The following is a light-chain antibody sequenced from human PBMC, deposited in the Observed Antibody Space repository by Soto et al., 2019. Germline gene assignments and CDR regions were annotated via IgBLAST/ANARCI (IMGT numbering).Light chain of an antibody. CDR2: KIS. Sequence: DIVMTQTPLSSPVTLGQPASISCRSSQSLVHGDGNTYLSWLHQRPGQPPRLLLYKISNRFSGVPDSFSGSGAGTDFTLKISRVEAEDVGVYYCMQATLFLSFGQGTKLEIE. CDR3: MQATLFLS. V-gene: IGKV2-24*01. CDR1: QSLVHGDGNTY. J-gene: IGKJ2*01.